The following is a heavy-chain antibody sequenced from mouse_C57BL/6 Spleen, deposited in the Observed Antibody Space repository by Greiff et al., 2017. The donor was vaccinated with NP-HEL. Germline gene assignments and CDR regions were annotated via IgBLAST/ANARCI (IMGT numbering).Heavy chain of an antibody. V-gene: IGHV1-76*01. CDR1: GYTFTDYY. J-gene: IGHJ2*01. CDR3: AREGDGDLFDY. D-gene: IGHD3-3*01. CDR2: IYPGSGNT. Sequence: QVQLQQSGAELVRPGASVKLSCKASGYTFTDYYINWVKQRPGQGLEWIARIYPGSGNTYYNEKFKGKATLTAEKSSSTAYMQLSSLTSEDSAVYFCAREGDGDLFDYWGQGTTLTVSS.